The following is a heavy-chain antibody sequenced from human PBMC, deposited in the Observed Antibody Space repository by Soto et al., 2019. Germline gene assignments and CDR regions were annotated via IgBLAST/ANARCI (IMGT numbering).Heavy chain of an antibody. J-gene: IGHJ4*02. D-gene: IGHD1-26*01. V-gene: IGHV3-23*01. CDR3: VKGDGRIVPRHFDK. CDR2: ISASGGAT. CDR1: GFTFSNYA. Sequence: EVQLSESGGGLVQPGGSLRLSCAGSGFTFSNYAMSWVRQAPGKGLEWVSGISASGGATYYADSVKGRFTISRDNSKSTLFLQMNGLRVEDTALYYCVKGDGRIVPRHFDKWGQGTLVTVSS.